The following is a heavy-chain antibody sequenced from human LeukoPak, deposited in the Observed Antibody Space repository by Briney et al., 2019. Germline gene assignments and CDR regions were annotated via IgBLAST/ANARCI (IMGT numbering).Heavy chain of an antibody. V-gene: IGHV5-51*01. Sequence: GESLKISCKGSGYSFSGYWIGWVRQMPGKGLEWMGIIYPGDSDTRYSPSFEGQVTISADRSISTAYLQWSSLKASDTAMYYCARQIGVRNIDYYNGMDVWGQGTTVTVSS. D-gene: IGHD2/OR15-2a*01. CDR2: IYPGDSDT. J-gene: IGHJ6*02. CDR3: ARQIGVRNIDYYNGMDV. CDR1: GYSFSGYW.